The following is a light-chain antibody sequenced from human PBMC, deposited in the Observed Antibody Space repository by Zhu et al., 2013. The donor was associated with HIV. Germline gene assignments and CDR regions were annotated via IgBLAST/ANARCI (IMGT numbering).Light chain of an antibody. V-gene: IGKV3-11*01. J-gene: IGKJ5*01. CDR2: GAS. Sequence: EIVLTQSPASLSLSPGERATLSCRASQSVGNSLAWYQQKPGQAPRLLIYGASTRATGIPARFSGSGSGTDFTLTISRLEPEDFAVYYCQQRWNWPPITFGQGTRLDIK. CDR1: QSVGNS. CDR3: QQRWNWPPIT.